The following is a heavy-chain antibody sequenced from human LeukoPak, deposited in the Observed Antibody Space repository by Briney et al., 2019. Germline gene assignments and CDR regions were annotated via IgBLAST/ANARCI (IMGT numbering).Heavy chain of an antibody. Sequence: GGSLRLSCAASGFTFSSYGMHWVRQAPGKGLEWVAVISYDGSNKYYADSVKGRFTISRDNSKNTLCLQMNSLRAEDTAVYYCAKDIAVAAHYYYYGMDVWGQGTTVTVSS. CDR1: GFTFSSYG. CDR2: ISYDGSNK. V-gene: IGHV3-30*18. J-gene: IGHJ6*02. CDR3: AKDIAVAAHYYYYGMDV. D-gene: IGHD6-19*01.